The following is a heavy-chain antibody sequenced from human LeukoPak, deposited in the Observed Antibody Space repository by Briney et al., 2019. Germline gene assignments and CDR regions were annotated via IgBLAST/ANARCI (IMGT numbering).Heavy chain of an antibody. CDR1: GFTFSSYS. J-gene: IGHJ4*02. D-gene: IGHD2-8*02. CDR3: ARRIVLLSGEFDY. Sequence: GGSLRLSCAASGFTFSSYSMNWVRQAPGKGLEWVSSISSSSSYIYYADSVKGRFTISRDNAKNSLYLQMNSLRAEDTAVYYCARRIVLLSGEFDYWGQGTLVTVSS. CDR2: ISSSSSYI. V-gene: IGHV3-21*01.